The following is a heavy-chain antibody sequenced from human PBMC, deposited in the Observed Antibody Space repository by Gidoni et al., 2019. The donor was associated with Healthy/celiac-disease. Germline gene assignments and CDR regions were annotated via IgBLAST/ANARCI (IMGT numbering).Heavy chain of an antibody. Sequence: EVQLVESGGGLVQPGGSLSLSCAASGFTFSCYAMHWVRQAPGKGLEYVSAISSNGGSTYYANSVKGRFTISRDNSKNTLYLQMGSLRAEDMAVYYCARDRGRTGTFDYWGQGTLVTVSS. CDR2: ISSNGGST. D-gene: IGHD1-1*01. CDR3: ARDRGRTGTFDY. CDR1: GFTFSCYA. J-gene: IGHJ4*02. V-gene: IGHV3-64*01.